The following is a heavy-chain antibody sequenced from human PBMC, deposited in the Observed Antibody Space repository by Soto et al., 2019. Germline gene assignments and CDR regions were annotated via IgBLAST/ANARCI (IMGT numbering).Heavy chain of an antibody. CDR3: ARDRITMIKKAGPGGFDY. J-gene: IGHJ4*02. Sequence: SQTLSLTCVISGDSVSSNSAAWNWIRQSPSRGLEWLGRTYYRSKWYNDYAVSVKSRITINPDTSKNQFSLQLNSVTPEDTAVYYCARDRITMIKKAGPGGFDYWGQGTLVTVSS. CDR1: GDSVSSNSAA. CDR2: TYYRSKWYN. D-gene: IGHD3-22*01. V-gene: IGHV6-1*01.